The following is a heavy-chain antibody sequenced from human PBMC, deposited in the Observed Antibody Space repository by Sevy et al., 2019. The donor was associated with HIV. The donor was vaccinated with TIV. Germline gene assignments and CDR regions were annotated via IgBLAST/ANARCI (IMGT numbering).Heavy chain of an antibody. Sequence: SETLSLTCIVSGASISNTAYYWGWIRQSPGKGLEWIASIRHGGYTFYNPSLKSRVTISDATSKNQFSLKLTSVRAADTSIYYCVGPKLTYTNGWHYFDYWGQGTVVTVSS. J-gene: IGHJ4*02. CDR3: VGPKLTYTNGWHYFDY. CDR1: GASISNTAYY. D-gene: IGHD2-8*01. CDR2: IRHGGYT. V-gene: IGHV4-39*01.